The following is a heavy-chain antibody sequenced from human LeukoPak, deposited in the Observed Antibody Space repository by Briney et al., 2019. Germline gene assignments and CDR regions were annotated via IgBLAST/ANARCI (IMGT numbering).Heavy chain of an antibody. CDR3: ARDKEVEAAAGAYFDY. CDR1: GFTFSSYA. V-gene: IGHV3-30-3*01. CDR2: ISYDGSNK. D-gene: IGHD6-13*01. Sequence: PGRSLRLSCAASGFTFSSYAMHWVRQAPGKGLEWVAVISYDGSNKYYADSVKGRFTISRDNSKNTLYLQMNSLRAEDTAVYYCARDKEVEAAAGAYFDYWGQGTLVTVSS. J-gene: IGHJ4*02.